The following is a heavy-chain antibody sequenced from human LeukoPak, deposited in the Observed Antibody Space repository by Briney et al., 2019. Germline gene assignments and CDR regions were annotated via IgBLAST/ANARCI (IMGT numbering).Heavy chain of an antibody. J-gene: IGHJ4*02. D-gene: IGHD2-2*01. CDR2: INPNSGGT. CDR3: ARGIVPAAIFY. Sequence: ASVKVSRKASGYTFTGYYMHRVRQAPGQGLEWMGWINPNSGGTNYAQKFQGRVTMTRDTSISTAYMELSRLRSDVTAVYYCARGIVPAAIFYWGQGTLVTVSS. CDR1: GYTFTGYY. V-gene: IGHV1-2*02.